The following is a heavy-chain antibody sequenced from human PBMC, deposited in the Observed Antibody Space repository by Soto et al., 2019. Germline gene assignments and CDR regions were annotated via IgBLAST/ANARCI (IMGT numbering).Heavy chain of an antibody. V-gene: IGHV4-59*01. Sequence: SETLSLTCTVSGGSISSYYWSWIRQPPGKGLEWIGYIYYSGSTNYNPSLKSRVTISVDTSKNQFSLNLNSVTAADTAVYYCARLADSSSRDRPFDYWGQGTLVTVSS. CDR2: IYYSGST. J-gene: IGHJ4*02. CDR1: GGSISSYY. CDR3: ARLADSSSRDRPFDY. D-gene: IGHD6-13*01.